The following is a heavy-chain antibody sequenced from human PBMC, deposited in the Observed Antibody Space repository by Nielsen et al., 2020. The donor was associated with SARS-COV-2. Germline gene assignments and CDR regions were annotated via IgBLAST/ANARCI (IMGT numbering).Heavy chain of an antibody. CDR1: GGSISTGSHY. CDR2: IFYRRNT. V-gene: IGHV4-61*01. D-gene: IGHD5-12*01. Sequence: SETLSLTCIVSGGSISTGSHYWSWIRQPPGKGLEWIGYIFYRRNTNYNPSLKSRVTISVDTSNQFSLKLSSVTAADTAVYYCAFGYDSRADWWGQGTLVTVSS. CDR3: AFGYDSRADW. J-gene: IGHJ4*02.